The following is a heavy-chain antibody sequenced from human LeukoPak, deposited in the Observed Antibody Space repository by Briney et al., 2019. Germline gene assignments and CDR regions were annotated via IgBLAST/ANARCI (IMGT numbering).Heavy chain of an antibody. Sequence: GGSLRLSCAASRFSFSSCAVSWVSQAPGRGLEWVSGISDGGSKTYYADSVKGRFSISRDDSKNTLYLPMNSLRAEDTAVYYCAKVQLGGGVDYWGQGTLVTVSS. D-gene: IGHD7-27*01. CDR2: ISDGGSKT. J-gene: IGHJ4*02. V-gene: IGHV3-23*01. CDR1: RFSFSSCA. CDR3: AKVQLGGGVDY.